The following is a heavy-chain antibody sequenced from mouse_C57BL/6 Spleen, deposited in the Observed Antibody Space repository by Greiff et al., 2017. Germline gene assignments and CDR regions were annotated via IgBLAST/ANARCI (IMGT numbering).Heavy chain of an antibody. CDR1: GFTFSDYG. D-gene: IGHD2-2*01. CDR2: ISSGSSTI. CDR3: ARLYGYDVGYAMDY. J-gene: IGHJ4*01. Sequence: EVHLVESGGGLVKPGGSLKLSCAASGFTFSDYGMHWVRQAPEKGLEWVAYISSGSSTIYYADTVKGRFTISRDNAKNTLFLQMTSLRSEDTAMYYCARLYGYDVGYAMDYWGQGTSVTVSS. V-gene: IGHV5-17*01.